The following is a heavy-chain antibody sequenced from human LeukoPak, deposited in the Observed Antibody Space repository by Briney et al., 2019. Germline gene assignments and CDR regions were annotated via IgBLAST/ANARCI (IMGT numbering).Heavy chain of an antibody. V-gene: IGHV3-23*01. J-gene: IGHJ4*02. Sequence: GGSLRLSCAASGFTFDDYAMHWVRQAPGKGLEWVSSISGSGGSTYFAGSVKGRVTISRDNSKNTMYMQMNSLRVEDTAVYYCAKGGQNYDFWRFDYWGQGSLITVSS. CDR2: ISGSGGST. D-gene: IGHD3-3*01. CDR3: AKGGQNYDFWRFDY. CDR1: GFTFDDYA.